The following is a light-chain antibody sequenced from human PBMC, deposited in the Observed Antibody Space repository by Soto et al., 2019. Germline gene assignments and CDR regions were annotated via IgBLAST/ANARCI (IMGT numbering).Light chain of an antibody. Sequence: DIQMTQSPSTLSSSAGERVTITCRASQSSTTRSAWYQQKPGKAPPLLINKATTSQSGVPSRCSGSGSRTEFSPTISGLQQDDFATYYCHRYSYYQYIFGQGTKLEIK. CDR2: KAT. V-gene: IGKV1-5*03. J-gene: IGKJ2*01. CDR1: QSSTTR. CDR3: HRYSYYQYI.